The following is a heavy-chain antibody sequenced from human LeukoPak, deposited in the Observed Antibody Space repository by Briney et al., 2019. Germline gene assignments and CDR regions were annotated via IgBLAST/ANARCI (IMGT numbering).Heavy chain of an antibody. D-gene: IGHD4-17*01. CDR3: ARGPHGVQH. J-gene: IGHJ1*01. CDR2: IYYSGST. CDR1: GGSISSYF. V-gene: IGHV4-59*08. Sequence: SETLSLTCTVSGGSISSYFWSWIRQPPGKGLEWIGYIYYSGSTNYNPSPKSRVTISVDTSKNQFSLKLSSVTAADTAVYYCARGPHGVQHWGQGTLVTVSS.